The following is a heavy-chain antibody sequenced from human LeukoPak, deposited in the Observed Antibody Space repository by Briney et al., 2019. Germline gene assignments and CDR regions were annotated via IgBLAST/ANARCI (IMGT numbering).Heavy chain of an antibody. D-gene: IGHD1-14*01. Sequence: ASVKVSCKASGYTFTSYGISWVRQAPGQGLERMGWISAYNGNTNYAQKLQGRVTMTTDTSTSTAYMELRSLRSDDTAVYYCARGPTTKPYYYYGMDVWGQGTTVTVSS. J-gene: IGHJ6*02. CDR1: GYTFTSYG. V-gene: IGHV1-18*01. CDR2: ISAYNGNT. CDR3: ARGPTTKPYYYYGMDV.